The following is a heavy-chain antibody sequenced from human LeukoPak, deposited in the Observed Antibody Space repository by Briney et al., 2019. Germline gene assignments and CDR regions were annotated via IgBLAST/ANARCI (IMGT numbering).Heavy chain of an antibody. CDR1: GYSFTSYW. J-gene: IGHJ4*02. CDR3: ARHPRAAASGYYFDY. CDR2: IYVGDSDT. D-gene: IGHD2-2*01. V-gene: IGHV5-51*01. Sequence: GESLKISCNGSGYSFTSYWIGWVRQMPGKGMEWMGIIYVGDSDTRYSPSFQGQVTISADKSISTAYLQWSSLKASDTAMYYCARHPRAAASGYYFDYWGQGTLVTVSS.